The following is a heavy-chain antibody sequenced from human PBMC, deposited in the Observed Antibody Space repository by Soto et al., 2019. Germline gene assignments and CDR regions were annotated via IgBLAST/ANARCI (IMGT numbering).Heavy chain of an antibody. CDR1: GDFIGSGDYY. Sequence: QVHLQESGPGLLKPSQTLSLTCGVSGDFIGSGDYYWTWIRQPPGKGLEYIGYIYKTGRTYYNPSLKSRPVSSLETSKSQFFLKLSSVTAADTAMYYCTRSLSSSSGYFDPWGQGTLVTVSS. CDR3: TRSLSSSSGYFDP. J-gene: IGHJ5*02. V-gene: IGHV4-30-4*01. CDR2: IYKTGRT. D-gene: IGHD6-6*01.